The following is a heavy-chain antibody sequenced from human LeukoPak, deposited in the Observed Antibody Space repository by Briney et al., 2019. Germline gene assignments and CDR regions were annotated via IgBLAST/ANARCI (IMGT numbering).Heavy chain of an antibody. CDR3: ARGYSYGRYYFDY. Sequence: SETLSLTCTVSGGSISSYYWSWLRQPPGKGLEWVGYIYYSGSTNYHPSLKSRVTISVDTSKNQFSLKLSSVTAADTAVYYCARGYSYGRYYFDYWGQGTLVTVSS. CDR2: IYYSGST. CDR1: GGSISSYY. V-gene: IGHV4-59*01. J-gene: IGHJ4*02. D-gene: IGHD5-18*01.